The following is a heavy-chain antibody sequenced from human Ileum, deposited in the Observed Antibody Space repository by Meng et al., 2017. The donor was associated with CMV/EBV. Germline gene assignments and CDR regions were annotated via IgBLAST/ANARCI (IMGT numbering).Heavy chain of an antibody. CDR1: GFTFSYFG. CDR3: ARDQTFNGATPPTY. CDR2: LQYDGYNK. J-gene: IGHJ4*02. D-gene: IGHD5-24*01. Sequence: QVQLVEFGGGVVQRGGSLRLPCVASGFTFSYFGMHWVRQATGKWLGWVTFLQYDGYNKYYADSVKGRFTVSRDNSQNTLYLQMNSLRTEDTAIYYCARDQTFNGATPPTYWGQGTRVTVSS. V-gene: IGHV3-30*02.